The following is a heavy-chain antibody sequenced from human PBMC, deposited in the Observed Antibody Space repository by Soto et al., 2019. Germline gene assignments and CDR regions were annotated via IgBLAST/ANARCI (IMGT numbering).Heavy chain of an antibody. J-gene: IGHJ4*02. V-gene: IGHV3-66*01. D-gene: IGHD2-2*01. Sequence: EVQLVESGGGLVQPGGSLSLSCKASGSTASPNYMLWLPQTPGKGFKWVPVIYAGGTTNYEASVRGRFMISRDISSNTLSLQMDNLRVEDTAVYYCARGLHSESMYLSLAAYWGQGMVVAVSS. CDR1: GSTASPNY. CDR2: IYAGGTT. CDR3: ARGLHSESMYLSLAAY.